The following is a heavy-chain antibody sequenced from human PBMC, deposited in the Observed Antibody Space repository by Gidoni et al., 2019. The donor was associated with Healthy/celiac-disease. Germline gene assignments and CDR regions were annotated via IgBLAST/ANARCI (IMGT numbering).Heavy chain of an antibody. J-gene: IGHJ3*02. Sequence: EVQLVESGGGLVQPGRSLRLSCAASGFTFDDYAMHWVRQAPGKGLEWVSGMSWNSGSIGYADSVKGRFTISRDNAKNSLYLQMNSLRAEDTALYYCAKDSSVTPDAFDIWGQGTMVTVSS. CDR2: MSWNSGSI. CDR1: GFTFDDYA. CDR3: AKDSSVTPDAFDI. V-gene: IGHV3-9*01. D-gene: IGHD4-17*01.